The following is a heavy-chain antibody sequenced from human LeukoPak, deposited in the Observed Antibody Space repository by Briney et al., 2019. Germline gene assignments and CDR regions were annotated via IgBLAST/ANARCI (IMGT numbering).Heavy chain of an antibody. V-gene: IGHV3-30*03. D-gene: IGHD1-26*01. CDR3: ARDHSPWEP. CDR1: GCTFSTYG. J-gene: IGHJ5*02. CDR2: ISYDGSNK. Sequence: GGSLRLSCAASGCTFSTYGMHWVRQAPGKGLEWVAFISYDGSNKYYADSVKGRFTISRDNSKNTLYLQMDSLRPEDMAFYYCARDHSPWEPWGQGTLVTVSS.